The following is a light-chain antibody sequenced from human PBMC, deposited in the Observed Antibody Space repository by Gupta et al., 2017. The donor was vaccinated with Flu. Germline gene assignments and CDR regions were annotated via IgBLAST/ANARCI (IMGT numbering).Light chain of an antibody. CDR2: GAY. J-gene: IGKJ3*01. Sequence: IDWSQQKPGQAPRLLSYGAYHRAAGIPDRGSGSGSGTDLILTIRRVEPEDCEVYECQQYVTSPQGVTFGPGTKVDV. CDR3: QQYVTSPQGVT. V-gene: IGKV3-20*01.